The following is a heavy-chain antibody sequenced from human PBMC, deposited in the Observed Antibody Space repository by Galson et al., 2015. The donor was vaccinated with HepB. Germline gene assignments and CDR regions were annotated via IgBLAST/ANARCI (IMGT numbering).Heavy chain of an antibody. CDR3: ASRYYYGSGSYLGYYGMDV. D-gene: IGHD3-10*01. Sequence: SLRLSCAASGFTFSSYAMHWVRQAPGKGLEWVAVISYDGSNKYYADSVKGRFTISRDNSKNTLYLQMNSLRAEDTAVYYCASRYYYGSGSYLGYYGMDVWGQGTTVTVSS. J-gene: IGHJ6*02. CDR2: ISYDGSNK. CDR1: GFTFSSYA. V-gene: IGHV3-30*04.